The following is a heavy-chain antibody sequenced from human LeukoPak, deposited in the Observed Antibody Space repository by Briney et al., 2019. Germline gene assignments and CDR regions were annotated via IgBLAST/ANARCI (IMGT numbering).Heavy chain of an antibody. CDR1: GFTFSSYA. V-gene: IGHV3-23*01. D-gene: IGHD2-2*01. J-gene: IGHJ1*01. CDR2: ISGSGGST. Sequence: PGGSLRLSCAASGFTFSSYAMSWVRQAPGKGLEWVSAISGSGGSTYYADSVKGRFTISRDNSKNTLYLQMNSLRADDTAVYYCAKGPAAIGYFQDWGQGTLVTVSS. CDR3: AKGPAAIGYFQD.